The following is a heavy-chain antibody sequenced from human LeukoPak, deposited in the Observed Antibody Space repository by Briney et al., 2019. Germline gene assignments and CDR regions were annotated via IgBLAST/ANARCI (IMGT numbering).Heavy chain of an antibody. Sequence: SETLSLTCAVYGGSFSGYYWSWIRQPPGKGLEWIGEINHSGSTNYNPSLKSRVTISVDTSKNQFSLKLSSVTAAVTAVYYCARAEASHYGMDVWGQGTTVTVSS. J-gene: IGHJ6*02. CDR1: GGSFSGYY. CDR2: INHSGST. CDR3: ARAEASHYGMDV. V-gene: IGHV4-34*01.